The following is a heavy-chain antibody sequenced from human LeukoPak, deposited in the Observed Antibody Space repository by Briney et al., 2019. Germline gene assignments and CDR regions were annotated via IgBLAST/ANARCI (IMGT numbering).Heavy chain of an antibody. CDR2: IRYDGSSK. CDR1: GFTFSSYG. Sequence: PGGSLRLSCAASGFTFSSYGMHWVRQAPGKGLEWVAFIRYDGSSKYYADSVKGRFTISRDNSKNTLYLQMNSLRAEDTAVYYCANDTYDYVWGSYRLQGYFDYWGQGTLGTVSS. CDR3: ANDTYDYVWGSYRLQGYFDY. D-gene: IGHD3-16*02. J-gene: IGHJ4*02. V-gene: IGHV3-30*02.